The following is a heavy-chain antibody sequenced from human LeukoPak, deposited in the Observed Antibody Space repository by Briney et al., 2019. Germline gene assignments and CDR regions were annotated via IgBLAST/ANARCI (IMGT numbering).Heavy chain of an antibody. J-gene: IGHJ4*02. CDR1: GGSFSGYY. CDR3: ARGIRSYYDSSGIYYFDY. CDR2: INHSGST. D-gene: IGHD3-22*01. V-gene: IGHV4-34*01. Sequence: KPSETLSLTCAVYGGSFSGYYWSWIRKPPGKGLEWIGEINHSGSTNYNPSLKSRVTISVDTSKNQFSLKLSSVTAADTAVYYCARGIRSYYDSSGIYYFDYWGQGTLVTVSS.